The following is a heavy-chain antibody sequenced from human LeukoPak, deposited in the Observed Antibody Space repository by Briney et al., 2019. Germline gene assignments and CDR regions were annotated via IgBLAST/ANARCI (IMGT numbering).Heavy chain of an antibody. Sequence: GASLQISCKGSGYSFTSYWIGWVRQLPGKGLEWMGIIYPGDSDTRYSPSFQGQVTISADKSISTAYLQWSSLKASDTAMYYCARQGGSSWYYFDYWGQGTLVTVSS. CDR3: ARQGGSSWYYFDY. J-gene: IGHJ4*02. V-gene: IGHV5-51*01. D-gene: IGHD6-13*01. CDR1: GYSFTSYW. CDR2: IYPGDSDT.